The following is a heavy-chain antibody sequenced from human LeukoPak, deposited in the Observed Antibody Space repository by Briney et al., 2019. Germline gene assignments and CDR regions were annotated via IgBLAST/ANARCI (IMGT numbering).Heavy chain of an antibody. J-gene: IGHJ4*02. Sequence: KTSETLSLTCGASDGSLDIYYWMFPPQPPGRGRQCIVEVTYSESPYYHPPLKSRITISIDASQTHVSETLNSVTHEDTAVYYCARGDVGGDILAIWGQGTLVTVSS. D-gene: IGHD3-16*02. V-gene: IGHV4-34*01. CDR2: VTYSESP. CDR1: DGSLDIYY. CDR3: ARGDVGGDILAI.